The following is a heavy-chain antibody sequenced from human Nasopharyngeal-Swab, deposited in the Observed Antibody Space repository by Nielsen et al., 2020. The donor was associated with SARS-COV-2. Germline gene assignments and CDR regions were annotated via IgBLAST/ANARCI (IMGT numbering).Heavy chain of an antibody. CDR3: AAGGYQLPGGYYYYGMDV. Sequence: GESLKISCKGSGYSFTSYWIGWVRQMPGKGLEWMGIIYPGDSDTRYSPSFQGQVTISADKSISTAYLQWSSLKASDPAMYYCAAGGYQLPGGYYYYGMDVWGQGTTVTVSS. J-gene: IGHJ6*02. V-gene: IGHV5-51*01. CDR1: GYSFTSYW. D-gene: IGHD2-2*01. CDR2: IYPGDSDT.